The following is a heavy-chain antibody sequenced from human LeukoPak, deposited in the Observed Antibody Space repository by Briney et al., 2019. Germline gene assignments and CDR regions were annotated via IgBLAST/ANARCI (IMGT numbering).Heavy chain of an antibody. V-gene: IGHV3-21*01. CDR1: GFTFSSYS. Sequence: GGSLRLSCAASGFTFSSYSMNWVRQAAGKGLEWVSSISSSSSYIYYADSVKGRFTISRDNAKNSLYLQMNSLRAEGTAVYYCARVVGLLGYFDYWGQGTLVTVSS. CDR2: ISSSSSYI. D-gene: IGHD1-7*01. CDR3: ARVVGLLGYFDY. J-gene: IGHJ4*02.